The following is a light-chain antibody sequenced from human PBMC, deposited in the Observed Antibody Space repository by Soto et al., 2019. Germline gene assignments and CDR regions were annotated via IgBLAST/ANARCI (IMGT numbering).Light chain of an antibody. CDR1: QTVSSAR. CDR3: HQYGSSPWP. V-gene: IGKV3-20*01. J-gene: IGKJ1*01. Sequence: VVTQSRGTLSLSPGERATLSCRVSQTVSSARLAWFQQKPGQAPRLLIYGASSRAPGIPDRFSGSGSETDFTLTITRLESEDFAVYSCHQYGSSPWPFGQVAKVAI. CDR2: GAS.